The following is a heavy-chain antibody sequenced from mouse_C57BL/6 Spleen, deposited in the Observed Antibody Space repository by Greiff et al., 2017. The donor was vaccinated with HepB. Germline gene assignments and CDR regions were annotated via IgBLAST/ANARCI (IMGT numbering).Heavy chain of an antibody. Sequence: EVQLQQSGGGLVKPGGSLKLSCAASGFTFSDYGMHWVRQAPEKGLEWVAYISSGSSTIYYADTVKGRFTISRDNAKNTLFLQMTSLRSEDTAMYYCARGGGYYSKPDYYAMDYWGQGTSVTVSS. CDR1: GFTFSDYG. J-gene: IGHJ4*01. CDR2: ISSGSSTI. CDR3: ARGGGYYSKPDYYAMDY. V-gene: IGHV5-17*01. D-gene: IGHD2-5*01.